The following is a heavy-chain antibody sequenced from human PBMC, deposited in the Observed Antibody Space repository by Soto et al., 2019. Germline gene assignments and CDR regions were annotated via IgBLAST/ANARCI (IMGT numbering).Heavy chain of an antibody. CDR1: GGSISSGDYY. J-gene: IGHJ4*02. Sequence: TLSLTCTVSGGSISSGDYYWSWIRQPPGKGLEWIGYIYYSGSTYYNPSLKSRVTISVDTSKNQFSLKLSSVTAADTAVYYCARVAVTTHEFDYWGQGTLVTVS. CDR2: IYYSGST. D-gene: IGHD4-17*01. CDR3: ARVAVTTHEFDY. V-gene: IGHV4-30-4*01.